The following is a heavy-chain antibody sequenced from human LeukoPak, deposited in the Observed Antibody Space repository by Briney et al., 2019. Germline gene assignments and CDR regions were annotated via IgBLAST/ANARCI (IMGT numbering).Heavy chain of an antibody. V-gene: IGHV4-34*01. CDR2: GSESGGT. CDR1: GGSLNGHY. J-gene: IGHJ3*02. CDR3: ARVGYCSSTSCYGAVTYAFDI. D-gene: IGHD2-2*01. Sequence: SETLSLTCAVYGGSLNGHYWSWIRQPPGKGLEWIGEGSESGGTKFNPSLKSRVTISADTYKNQFSLKLNSVTAADTAVYYCARVGYCSSTSCYGAVTYAFDIWGQGTMVTVSS.